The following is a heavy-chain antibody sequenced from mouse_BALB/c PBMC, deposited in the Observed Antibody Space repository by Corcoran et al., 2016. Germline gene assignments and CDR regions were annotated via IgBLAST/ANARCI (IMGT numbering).Heavy chain of an antibody. Sequence: QIQLVQSGPELKKPGETVKISCKASGYTFTNYGMNWVKQAPGKGLKWMGWINTYTGEPTYADDFKGRFAFSLETSASFAFLQISNLKNEDMATYFCARDYGTSYGWFAYWGQGTLVTVSA. CDR2: INTYTGEP. D-gene: IGHD1-1*01. CDR1: GYTFTNYG. CDR3: ARDYGTSYGWFAY. V-gene: IGHV9-1*02. J-gene: IGHJ3*01.